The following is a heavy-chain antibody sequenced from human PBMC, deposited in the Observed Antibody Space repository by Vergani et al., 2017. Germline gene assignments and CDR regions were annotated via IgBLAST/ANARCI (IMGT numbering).Heavy chain of an antibody. D-gene: IGHD5/OR15-5a*01. J-gene: IGHJ5*02. CDR2: ISWNSGSI. CDR1: GFTFDDYA. V-gene: IGHV3-9*01. CDR3: AKDALSAVLMYNWFDP. Sequence: EVQLVESGGGLVQPGRSLRLSCAASGFTFDDYAMHWVRQAPGKGLEWVSGISWNSGSIGYADSVKGRFTISRDNAKNSLYLQMNSLRAEDTALYYCAKDALSAVLMYNWFDPWGQGTLVTVSS.